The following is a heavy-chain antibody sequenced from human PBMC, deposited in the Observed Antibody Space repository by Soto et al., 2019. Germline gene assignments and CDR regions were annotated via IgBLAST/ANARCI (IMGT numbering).Heavy chain of an antibody. CDR1: GGTFSSYA. V-gene: IGHV1-69*06. CDR2: IIPIFGTA. CDR3: ARGELIVATYGYRPHIYYFDY. Sequence: QVQLVQSGAEVKKPGSSVQVSCKASGGTFSSYAISWVRQAPGQALEWMGGIIPIFGTANYAQKFQGRVTITADKSTSTAYMELSSLRSEDTAVYYCARGELIVATYGYRPHIYYFDYCGQGTLVTVSS. J-gene: IGHJ4*02. D-gene: IGHD5-12*01.